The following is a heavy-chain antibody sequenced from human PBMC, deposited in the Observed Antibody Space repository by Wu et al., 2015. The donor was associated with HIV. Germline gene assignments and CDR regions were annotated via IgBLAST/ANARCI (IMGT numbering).Heavy chain of an antibody. CDR2: ISAYNGNT. D-gene: IGHD3-10*01. J-gene: IGHJ4*02. CDR1: GYTFTSYG. Sequence: VQLVQSGAEVKKPGASVKVSCKASGYTFTSYGISWVRQAPGQGLEWMGWISAYNGNTNYAQKLQGRVIMTTDTSTSTAYMELRSLRSDDTAVYYCARDYYYGSGSTTGGFDYWGQGTLVTVSS. CDR3: ARDYYYGSGSTTGGFDY. V-gene: IGHV1-18*01.